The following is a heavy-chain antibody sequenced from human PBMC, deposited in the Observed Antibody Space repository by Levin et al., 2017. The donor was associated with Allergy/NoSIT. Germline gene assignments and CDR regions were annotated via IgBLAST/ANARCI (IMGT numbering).Heavy chain of an antibody. CDR2: IYSGGST. CDR3: ARDRYYYDSSGYFGGFDY. Sequence: LSLTCAASGFTVSSNYMSWVRQAPGKGLEWVSVIYSGGSTYYADSVKGRFTISRDNSKNTLYLQMNSLRAEDTAVYYCARDRYYYDSSGYFGGFDYWGQGTLVTVSS. V-gene: IGHV3-53*01. D-gene: IGHD3-22*01. J-gene: IGHJ4*02. CDR1: GFTVSSNY.